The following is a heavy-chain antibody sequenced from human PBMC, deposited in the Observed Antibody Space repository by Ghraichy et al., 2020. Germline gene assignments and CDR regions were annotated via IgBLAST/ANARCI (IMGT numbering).Heavy chain of an antibody. Sequence: LSLTCAASGFTFDDYAMHWVRQAPGKGLEWVSGISWNSGSIGYADSVKGRFTISRDNAKNSLYLQMNSLRAEDTALYYCAKGWVEMATIDAFDIWGQGTMVTVSS. J-gene: IGHJ3*02. D-gene: IGHD5-24*01. V-gene: IGHV3-9*01. CDR3: AKGWVEMATIDAFDI. CDR2: ISWNSGSI. CDR1: GFTFDDYA.